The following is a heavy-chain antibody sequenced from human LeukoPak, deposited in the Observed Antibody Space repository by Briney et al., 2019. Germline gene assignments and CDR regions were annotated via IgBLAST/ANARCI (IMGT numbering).Heavy chain of an antibody. D-gene: IGHD4-17*01. Sequence: KPSETLSLTCTVSGGSISSHYWSWIRQPPGKGLEWIGYIYYSGSTNYNPSLKSRVTISVDTSKNQFSLKLSSVTAADTAVYYCARGISTVTEYYFDYWGQGTLVTVSS. V-gene: IGHV4-59*11. J-gene: IGHJ4*02. CDR1: GGSISSHY. CDR3: ARGISTVTEYYFDY. CDR2: IYYSGST.